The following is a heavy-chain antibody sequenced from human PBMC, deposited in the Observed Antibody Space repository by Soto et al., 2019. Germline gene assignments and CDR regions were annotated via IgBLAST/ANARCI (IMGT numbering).Heavy chain of an antibody. D-gene: IGHD4-17*01. V-gene: IGHV1-69*02. CDR1: GGTFSSYT. Sequence: SVKVSCKASGGTFSSYTISWVRQAPGQGLEWMGRIIPILGIANYAQKFQGRVTITTDKSTSTAYMELRSLRSDDTAVYYCARADYGDYDQIDYWGQGTLVTVSS. J-gene: IGHJ4*02. CDR3: ARADYGDYDQIDY. CDR2: IIPILGIA.